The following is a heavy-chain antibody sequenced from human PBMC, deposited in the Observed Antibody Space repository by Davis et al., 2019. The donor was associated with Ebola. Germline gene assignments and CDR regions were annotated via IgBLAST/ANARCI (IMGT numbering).Heavy chain of an antibody. CDR2: IYYSGST. D-gene: IGHD3-22*01. V-gene: IGHV4-31*03. CDR3: ARDLRYDSSGYDYYFYMDV. CDR1: GGSISRGGSY. J-gene: IGHJ6*03. Sequence: PSETLSLTCTVSGGSISRGGSYWTWIRQHPGKGLEWIGYIYYSGSTYYKPSLKSRVTISLDTSKNQFSLNLYSVTAADTPVYYCARDLRYDSSGYDYYFYMDVWGKGTTVTVSS.